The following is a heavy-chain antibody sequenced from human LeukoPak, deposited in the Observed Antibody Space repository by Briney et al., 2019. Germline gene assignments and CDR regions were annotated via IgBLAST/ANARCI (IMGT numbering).Heavy chain of an antibody. CDR1: GGTFSSYA. Sequence: SVKVSCKASGGTFSSYAISWVRQAPGQGLEWMGGIIPIFGTANYAQKFQGRVTVTADESTSTAYMELSSLRSEDTAVYYCARGGRDYSNTEPSPHNTGKIYGMDVWGQGTTVTVSS. D-gene: IGHD4-11*01. CDR2: IIPIFGTA. J-gene: IGHJ6*02. V-gene: IGHV1-69*13. CDR3: ARGGRDYSNTEPSPHNTGKIYGMDV.